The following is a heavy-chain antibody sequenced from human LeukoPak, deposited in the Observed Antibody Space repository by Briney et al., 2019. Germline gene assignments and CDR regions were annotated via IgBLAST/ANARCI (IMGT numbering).Heavy chain of an antibody. J-gene: IGHJ3*02. CDR1: GDSISSSSSY. CDR3: ARLKWEVLLAPFDI. Sequence: SETLSLTCTVSGDSISSSSSYWGWIRQPPGKGPEWIGTVSYSGSTYYNPSLKSRVIVSVDTSKNQFSLKVRSVTAADTAVYYCARLKWEVLLAPFDIWGQGTMVTVSS. CDR2: VSYSGST. V-gene: IGHV4-39*01. D-gene: IGHD1-26*01.